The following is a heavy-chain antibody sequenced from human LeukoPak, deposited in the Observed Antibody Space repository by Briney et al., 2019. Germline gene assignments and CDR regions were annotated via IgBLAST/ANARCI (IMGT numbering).Heavy chain of an antibody. CDR3: ARDLNYYFDY. J-gene: IGHJ4*02. CDR2: ISGSGGST. Sequence: PGGSLRLSCAASGFTFSSYAMSWVRQAPGKGLEWVSAISGSGGSTYYADSVKGRFTISRGNSKNTLYLQMNSLRAEDTAVYYCARDLNYYFDYWGQGTLVTVSS. V-gene: IGHV3-23*01. D-gene: IGHD1-20*01. CDR1: GFTFSSYA.